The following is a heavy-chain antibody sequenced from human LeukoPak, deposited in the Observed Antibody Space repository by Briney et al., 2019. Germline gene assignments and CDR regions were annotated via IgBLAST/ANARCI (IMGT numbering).Heavy chain of an antibody. V-gene: IGHV3-23*01. D-gene: IGHD6-13*01. CDR3: ARDSGWWRFDF. CDR1: GFTFSSYV. Sequence: GGSLRLSCAASGFTFSSYVMSWVRQAPGKGLEWVSSISNSGGSTYYADSVKGRFTISRDNSKNTLYLQMNSLRAEDTAVYYCARDSGWWRFDFWGQGTLVTVSS. J-gene: IGHJ4*02. CDR2: ISNSGGST.